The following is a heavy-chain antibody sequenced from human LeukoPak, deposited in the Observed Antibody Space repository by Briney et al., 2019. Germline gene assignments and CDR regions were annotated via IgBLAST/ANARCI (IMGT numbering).Heavy chain of an antibody. D-gene: IGHD5-18*01. J-gene: IGHJ4*02. Sequence: ASVKVSCKASGYTFTGYYMHWVRQAPGQGLEWMGWINPNSGGTNYAQKFQGRVTMTRDTSISTAYMELSRLRFDDTAVYYCARPLTDTAMAEDYFDYWGQGTLVTVSS. CDR2: INPNSGGT. CDR1: GYTFTGYY. CDR3: ARPLTDTAMAEDYFDY. V-gene: IGHV1-2*02.